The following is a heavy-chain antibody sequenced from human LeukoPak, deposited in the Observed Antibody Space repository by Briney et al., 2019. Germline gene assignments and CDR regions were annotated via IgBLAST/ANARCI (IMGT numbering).Heavy chain of an antibody. Sequence: PSETLSLTCAVSGYSISSGYYWGWIRQPPGKGLEWIGSIYHSGSTFYNPSLKSRVTISVDTSKNQFSLKLSSVTAADTAVYYCARDSSSWYSNKAFDIWGQGTMVTVSS. CDR2: IYHSGST. V-gene: IGHV4-38-2*02. J-gene: IGHJ3*02. CDR1: GYSISSGYY. D-gene: IGHD6-13*01. CDR3: ARDSSSWYSNKAFDI.